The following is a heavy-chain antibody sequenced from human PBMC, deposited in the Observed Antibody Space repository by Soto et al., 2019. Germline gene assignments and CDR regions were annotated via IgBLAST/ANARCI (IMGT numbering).Heavy chain of an antibody. CDR1: GFTFSSYG. Sequence: QVQLVESGGGVVQPGRSLRLSRAASGFTFSSYGMHWVRQAPGKGLEWVAVIWYDGRNKYYADSVKGRFTISRDNSKNTLYLQMNSLRAEDTAVYYCARDQPYYYDSSGYSDAFDIWGRGTMVTVSS. CDR2: IWYDGRNK. D-gene: IGHD3-22*01. CDR3: ARDQPYYYDSSGYSDAFDI. J-gene: IGHJ3*02. V-gene: IGHV3-33*01.